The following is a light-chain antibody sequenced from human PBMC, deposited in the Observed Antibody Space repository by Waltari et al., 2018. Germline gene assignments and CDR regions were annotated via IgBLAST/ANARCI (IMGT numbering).Light chain of an antibody. CDR2: DVT. CDR3: SAYTSTSTLGI. J-gene: IGLJ2*01. V-gene: IGLV2-14*03. CDR1: SSDIGGYNY. Sequence: QSALTQPASVSGSPGQSITISCTGTSSDIGGYNYVSWYQQHPGKAPKLMIYDVTKRPSGVSDRCSCSKSGNTAALTISGLQAEDEADYYCSAYTSTSTLGIFGGGTKLTVL.